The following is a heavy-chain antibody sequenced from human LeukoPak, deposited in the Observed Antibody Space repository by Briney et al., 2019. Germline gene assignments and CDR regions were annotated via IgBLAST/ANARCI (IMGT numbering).Heavy chain of an antibody. CDR2: IYYSGST. V-gene: IGHV4-59*01. CDR3: ARAYSSGWYYFDY. D-gene: IGHD6-19*01. Sequence: PSETLSLTCTVSGGSISSYYWSWLRQPPGKGLEGIGYIYYSGSTNYNPSLKSRVTISVDTSKNQFSLKLSSVTAADTAVYYCARAYSSGWYYFDYWGQGTLVTVSS. J-gene: IGHJ4*02. CDR1: GGSISSYY.